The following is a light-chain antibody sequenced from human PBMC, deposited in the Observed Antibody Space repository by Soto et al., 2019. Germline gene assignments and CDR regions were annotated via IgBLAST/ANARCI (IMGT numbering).Light chain of an antibody. Sequence: QPALTQPASGPGSPGQSITISCTGTSSDVGGYNYVSWYQQHPGKAPKLMIYDVSNRPSGVSNRFSGSKSGNTASLTISGLQAEDEADYYCSSYTSSSTLYVFGTGTKVTAL. CDR2: DVS. CDR3: SSYTSSSTLYV. V-gene: IGLV2-14*01. J-gene: IGLJ1*01. CDR1: SSDVGGYNY.